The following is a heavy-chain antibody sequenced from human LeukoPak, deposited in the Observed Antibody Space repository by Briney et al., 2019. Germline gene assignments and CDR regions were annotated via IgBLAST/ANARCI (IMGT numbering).Heavy chain of an antibody. D-gene: IGHD3-10*01. CDR1: GFTFSDYY. CDR3: ARKYGSGSYSLDY. J-gene: IGHJ4*02. CDR2: ISSSSSYT. V-gene: IGHV3-11*06. Sequence: PGGSLRLSCAASGFTFSDYYMSWIRQAPGKGLEWVSYISSSSSYTNYADSVKGRFTISRDNAKRSLYLQMNSLRAEDTAVYYCARKYGSGSYSLDYWGQGTLVTVSS.